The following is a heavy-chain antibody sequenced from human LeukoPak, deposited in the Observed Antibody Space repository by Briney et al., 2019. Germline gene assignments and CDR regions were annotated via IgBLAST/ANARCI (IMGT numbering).Heavy chain of an antibody. V-gene: IGHV1-69*05. CDR3: TKTSQSPVTPGAFDI. CDR1: GGSFRRSA. D-gene: IGHD4-11*01. J-gene: IGHJ3*02. Sequence: SVKVSCKASGGSFRRSASSWVRQTPGQGLEWMGGIIPMFGTPNYAQKFRGRVSMTTEESTSTAYMELTSLTSEDTAVYYCTKTSQSPVTPGAFDIWGQGTMVTVSS. CDR2: IIPMFGTP.